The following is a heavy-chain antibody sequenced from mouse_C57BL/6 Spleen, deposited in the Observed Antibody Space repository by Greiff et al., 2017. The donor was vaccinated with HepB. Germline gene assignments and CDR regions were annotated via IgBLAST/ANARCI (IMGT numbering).Heavy chain of an antibody. CDR2: ISSGGSYT. D-gene: IGHD2-4*01. CDR3: ARMGDYDGVAY. CDR1: GFTFSSYG. Sequence: EVNLVESGGDLVKPGGSLKLSCAASGFTFSSYGMSWVRQTPDKRLEWVATISSGGSYTYYPDSVKGRFTISRDNAKNTLYLQMSSLKSEDTAMYYCARMGDYDGVAYWGQGTLVTVSA. J-gene: IGHJ3*01. V-gene: IGHV5-6*01.